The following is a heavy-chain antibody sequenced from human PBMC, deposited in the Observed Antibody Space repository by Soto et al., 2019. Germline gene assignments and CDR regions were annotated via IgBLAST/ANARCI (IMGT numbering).Heavy chain of an antibody. Sequence: QVQLVESGGGVVQPGRSLRLSCAASGFTFSSYGMHWVRQAPGKGLEWVAVIWYDGSNKYYADSVKGRFTISRDNSKNTLYLQMNSLRAEDTAVYYCARASVGSPDAFDIWGPGTMVTVSS. D-gene: IGHD6-6*01. CDR1: GFTFSSYG. J-gene: IGHJ3*02. CDR3: ARASVGSPDAFDI. CDR2: IWYDGSNK. V-gene: IGHV3-33*01.